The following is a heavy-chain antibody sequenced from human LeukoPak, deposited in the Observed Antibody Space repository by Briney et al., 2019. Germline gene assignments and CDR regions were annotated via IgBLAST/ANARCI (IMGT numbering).Heavy chain of an antibody. D-gene: IGHD3-10*01. Sequence: GGSLRLSCAASGFTFNNYGMHWVRQAPGKGLEWVSAISGSGGSTYYADSVKGRFTISRDNSKNTLYLQMNSLRAEDTAVYYCAKDFSYGSVKYWGQGTLVTVSS. CDR1: GFTFNNYG. J-gene: IGHJ4*02. V-gene: IGHV3-23*01. CDR2: ISGSGGST. CDR3: AKDFSYGSVKY.